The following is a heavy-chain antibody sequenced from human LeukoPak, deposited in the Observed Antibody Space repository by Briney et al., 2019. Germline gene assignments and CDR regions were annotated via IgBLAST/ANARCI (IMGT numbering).Heavy chain of an antibody. CDR2: IYYSGST. D-gene: IGHD3-3*01. CDR1: GGSISSSSYY. CDR3: AREGAITIFGVVMPYFDY. V-gene: IGHV4-39*02. Sequence: PSETLSLTCTVSGGSISSSSYYWGWIRQLPGKGLEWIGSIYYSGSTYYNPSLKSRVTISVDTSKNQFSLKLSSVTAADTAVYYCAREGAITIFGVVMPYFDYWGQGTLVTVSS. J-gene: IGHJ4*02.